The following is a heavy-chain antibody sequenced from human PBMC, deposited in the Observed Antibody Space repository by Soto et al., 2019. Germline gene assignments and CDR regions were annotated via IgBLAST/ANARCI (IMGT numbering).Heavy chain of an antibody. Sequence: QVQLQQWGAGLLKPSETLSLTCAVYGGSFSGYYWSWIRQPPGKGLEWIGEINHSGSTNDNPSLKSRVTISVDTSKNQFSLKLSSVTAADTAVYYCARWERSSGSYGSLFDYWGQGTLVTVSS. D-gene: IGHD3-10*01. CDR1: GGSFSGYY. CDR2: INHSGST. CDR3: ARWERSSGSYGSLFDY. V-gene: IGHV4-34*01. J-gene: IGHJ4*02.